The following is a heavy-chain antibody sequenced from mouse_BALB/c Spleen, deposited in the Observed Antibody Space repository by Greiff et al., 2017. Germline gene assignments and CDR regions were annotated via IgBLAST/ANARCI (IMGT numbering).Heavy chain of an antibody. V-gene: IGHV5-12-1*01. D-gene: IGHD1-1*01. CDR1: GFAFSSYD. CDR3: ARGGRGTCFDY. CDR2: ISSGGGST. Sequence: EVQLVESGGGLVKPGGSLKLSCAASGFAFSSYDMSWVRQTPEKRLEWVAYISSGGGSTYYPDTVKGRFTISRDNAKNTLYLQMSSLKSEDTAMYYCARGGRGTCFDYWGQGTTLTVSS. J-gene: IGHJ2*01.